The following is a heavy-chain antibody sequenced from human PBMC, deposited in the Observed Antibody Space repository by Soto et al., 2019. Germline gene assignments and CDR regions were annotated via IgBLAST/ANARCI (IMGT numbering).Heavy chain of an antibody. CDR1: RYTFTKYL. J-gene: IGHJ4*02. CDR2: ISAYNGNT. V-gene: IGHV1-18*01. D-gene: IGHD2-15*01. CDR3: ASESCSGGSCYPDY. Sequence: TSLKVTCKESRYTFTKYLIHCLRQATGQGLEWMGSISAYNGNTNYAQKLQRRVTMTTDTSTSTAYMELRSLRSDDTAVYYCASESCSGGSCYPDYWGQGTLVTVSS.